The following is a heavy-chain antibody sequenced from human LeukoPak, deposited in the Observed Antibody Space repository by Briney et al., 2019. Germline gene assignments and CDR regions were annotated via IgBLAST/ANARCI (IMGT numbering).Heavy chain of an antibody. Sequence: GGSLRLSCAASGFTFSSYAMHWVRQAPGKGLEWVAVISYDGSNKYYADSVKGRFTISRDYSKDMLYLQMNGLRAEDTAVYYCARDGSLGIDAFDIWGPGTMVTVSS. CDR1: GFTFSSYA. CDR2: ISYDGSNK. CDR3: ARDGSLGIDAFDI. J-gene: IGHJ3*02. V-gene: IGHV3-30*14. D-gene: IGHD2-2*03.